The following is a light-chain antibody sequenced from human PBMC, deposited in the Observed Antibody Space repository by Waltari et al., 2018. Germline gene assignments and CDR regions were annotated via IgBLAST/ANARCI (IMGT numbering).Light chain of an antibody. CDR2: DNN. J-gene: IGLJ2*01. CDR1: SSNIGNYF. Sequence: QSVLTQPHAVSAAPGPKVTISCSGSSSNIGNYFVSWYHQLPGAAPKLLIYDNNKRPSGIPDRFSASKSGTSATLDITGLQIGDEADYYCATWDNSLTDVVFGGGTKLTVL. V-gene: IGLV1-51*01. CDR3: ATWDNSLTDVV.